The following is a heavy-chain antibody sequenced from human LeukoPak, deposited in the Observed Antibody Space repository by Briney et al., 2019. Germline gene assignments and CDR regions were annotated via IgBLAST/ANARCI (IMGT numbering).Heavy chain of an antibody. CDR2: IIPIFGTA. D-gene: IGHD3-22*01. V-gene: IGHV1-69*05. J-gene: IGHJ5*02. Sequence: SVKVSCKASGGTFSSYAISWVRQAPGQGLEWMGGIIPIFGTANYAQKFQGRVTITTDESTSTAYMELSSLRSEDTAVYYCARANLPYYYDSSGYYTNWFDPWGQGTLVTVSS. CDR3: ARANLPYYYDSSGYYTNWFDP. CDR1: GGTFSSYA.